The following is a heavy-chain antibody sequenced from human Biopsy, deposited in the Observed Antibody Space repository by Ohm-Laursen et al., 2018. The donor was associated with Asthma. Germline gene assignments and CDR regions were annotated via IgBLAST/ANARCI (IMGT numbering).Heavy chain of an antibody. Sequence: SLRLSCAASGFTFGDYCMSWVRQVPGQGLEWVANIKHDGSEKNHVDSLKGRFTISGDNAKNLLLLQMNSLRAEDTAVYYCARTFHFWSPYHAEHYQLWGQGTLVTVSS. CDR3: ARTFHFWSPYHAEHYQL. D-gene: IGHD3-3*01. CDR1: GFTFGDYC. CDR2: IKHDGSEK. V-gene: IGHV3-7*01. J-gene: IGHJ1*01.